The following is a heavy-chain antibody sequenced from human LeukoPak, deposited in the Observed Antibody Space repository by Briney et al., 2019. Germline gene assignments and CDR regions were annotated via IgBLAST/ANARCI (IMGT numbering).Heavy chain of an antibody. D-gene: IGHD6-6*01. CDR2: IYTSGST. V-gene: IGHV4-61*02. CDR3: ARGGLISSIAARRPYGMDV. Sequence: SQTLSLTCTVSGGSISSGSYYWSWIRQPAGKGLEWIGRIYTSGSTNYNPSLKSRVTISVDTSKNQFSLKLSSVTAADTAVYYCARGGLISSIAARRPYGMDVWGQGTTVTVSS. J-gene: IGHJ6*02. CDR1: GGSISSGSYY.